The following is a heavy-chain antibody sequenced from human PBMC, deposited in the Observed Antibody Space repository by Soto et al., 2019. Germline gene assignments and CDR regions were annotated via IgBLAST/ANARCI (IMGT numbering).Heavy chain of an antibody. J-gene: IGHJ3*02. D-gene: IGHD3-16*01. Sequence: ASVKLSCKASGYTFTSYDINWVRQATGQGLEWMGWMNPNSGNAGYAQKFQGRVTMTRNTSISTAYMELSSLRSEDTAVYYCARFTFGGVDAFDIWGQGTMVTVSS. V-gene: IGHV1-8*01. CDR3: ARFTFGGVDAFDI. CDR1: GYTFTSYD. CDR2: MNPNSGNA.